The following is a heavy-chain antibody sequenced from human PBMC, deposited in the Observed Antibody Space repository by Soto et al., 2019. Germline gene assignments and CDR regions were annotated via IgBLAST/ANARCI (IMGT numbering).Heavy chain of an antibody. V-gene: IGHV4-34*01. CDR1: GGSFTGYF. D-gene: IGHD5-12*01. Sequence: QVQLRQWGAGLLKPSETLSLSCAVSGGSFTGYFDGYFWNWIRQSPGKGLEWIAEINHRGDINYNPSLKSRVTISIDTSKKHVFLDLTSVTAADTAVYYCARGAGFSGNDPLDHWGQGTLVTVSS. J-gene: IGHJ4*02. CDR2: INHRGDI. CDR3: ARGAGFSGNDPLDH.